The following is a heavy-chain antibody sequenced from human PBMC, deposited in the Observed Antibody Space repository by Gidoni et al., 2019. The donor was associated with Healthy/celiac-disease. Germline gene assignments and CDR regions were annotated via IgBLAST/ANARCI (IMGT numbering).Heavy chain of an antibody. Sequence: EVQLVESGGGLVQPGRSLRLSCAASGFTFDDYAMHWVRQAPGKGLEWVSGISWNSGSIGYADSVKGRFTISRDNAKNSLYLQMNSLRAEDTALYYCAKDIRGYCSGGSCPGGYYYGMDVWGQGTTVTVSS. D-gene: IGHD2-15*01. V-gene: IGHV3-9*01. CDR2: ISWNSGSI. CDR3: AKDIRGYCSGGSCPGGYYYGMDV. CDR1: GFTFDDYA. J-gene: IGHJ6*02.